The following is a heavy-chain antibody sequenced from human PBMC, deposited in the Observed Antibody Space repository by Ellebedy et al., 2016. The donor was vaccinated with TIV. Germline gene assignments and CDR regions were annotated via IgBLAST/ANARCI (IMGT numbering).Heavy chain of an antibody. D-gene: IGHD6-19*01. J-gene: IGHJ4*02. Sequence: PGGSLRLSCEASGFTFSSYAMNRVRQAPGKGLEWVSSISSTSSYIFYADSVKGRFTISRDNAKNSLYLQMNSLRAEDTAVYYCARDGRIAVAGTSDYWGQGILVTVSS. CDR2: ISSTSSYI. CDR1: GFTFSSYA. CDR3: ARDGRIAVAGTSDY. V-gene: IGHV3-21*01.